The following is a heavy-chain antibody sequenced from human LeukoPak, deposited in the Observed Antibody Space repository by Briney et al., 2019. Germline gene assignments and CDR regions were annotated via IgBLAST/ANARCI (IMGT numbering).Heavy chain of an antibody. V-gene: IGHV3-74*01. CDR3: ARELPREVTLDY. CDR1: EFNFFSYG. D-gene: IGHD2-21*02. J-gene: IGHJ4*01. CDR2: IFTDGTTT. Sequence: GGPLRLSCVASEFNFFSYGMQWVRQAPGKGLVWVSRIFTDGTTTSYADSVKGRFTISRDNAKNTLYLQMNSLRAEDTAVYYCARELPREVTLDYWGQGTLVTVSP.